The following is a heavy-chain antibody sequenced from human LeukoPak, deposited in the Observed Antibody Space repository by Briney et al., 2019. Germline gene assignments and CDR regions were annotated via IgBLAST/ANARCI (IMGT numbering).Heavy chain of an antibody. CDR1: GYSISSGYY. CDR2: IYYSGST. V-gene: IGHV4-38-2*02. J-gene: IGHJ5*02. D-gene: IGHD6-19*01. CDR3: ARDRLAVAGTAWFDP. Sequence: SETLSLTCTVSGYSISSGYYWGWIRQPPGKGLEGIGSIYYSGSTYYNPSLKSRVTISVDTSKNQFSLKLSSVTAADTAVYYCARDRLAVAGTAWFDPWGQGTLVTVSS.